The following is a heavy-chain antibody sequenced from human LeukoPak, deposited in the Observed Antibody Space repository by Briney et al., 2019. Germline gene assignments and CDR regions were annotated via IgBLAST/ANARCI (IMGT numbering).Heavy chain of an antibody. D-gene: IGHD5-18*01. CDR1: GLTFNNFA. CDR3: AKDQGYSYGFGAFDI. CDR2: VSGSGGNT. V-gene: IGHV3-23*01. J-gene: IGHJ3*02. Sequence: LPGGSLRLSCAASGLTFNNFAMSWVRQAPGKGLEWVSTVSGSGGNTYYADSVKGRFTISRDNSKNMLYLQMNSLRAEDTAVYYCAKDQGYSYGFGAFDIWGRGTKVTVSS.